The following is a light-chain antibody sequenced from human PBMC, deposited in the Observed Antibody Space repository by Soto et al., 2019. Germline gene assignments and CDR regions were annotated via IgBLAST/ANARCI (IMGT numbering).Light chain of an antibody. J-gene: IGKJ4*01. CDR1: QSLLFSSNNRNH. CDR3: QQYYSPPPLT. CDR2: WAS. V-gene: IGKV4-1*01. Sequence: DIVMTQSPEFLAVSLGERATINCKSSQSLLFSSNNRNHLAWYQQKPGQPPRLIISWASSRESGVPDRISGSGSWTDFTLTISSLQAEDVAVYYCQQYYSPPPLTFGGGTKVEIK.